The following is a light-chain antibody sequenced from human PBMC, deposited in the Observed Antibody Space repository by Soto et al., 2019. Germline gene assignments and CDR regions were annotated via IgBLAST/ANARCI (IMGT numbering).Light chain of an antibody. CDR2: EVS. V-gene: IGLV2-14*01. J-gene: IGLJ2*01. CDR3: SSYTSSSTLVV. Sequence: QSALPQPASVSGSPGQSITLSCTGTSSDVGGYNYVSWYQQHPGKAPKLMIYEVSNRPSGVSNRFSGSKSGNTASLTISGLPAEDEADYYCSSYTSSSTLVVFGGGTKLTVL. CDR1: SSDVGGYNY.